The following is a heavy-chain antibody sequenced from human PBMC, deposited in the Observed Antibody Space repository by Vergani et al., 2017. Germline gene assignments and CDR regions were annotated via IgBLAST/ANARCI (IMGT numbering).Heavy chain of an antibody. J-gene: IGHJ4*02. V-gene: IGHV4-59*08. CDR2: IYYSGST. CDR3: ARLVRGVIIDY. CDR1: GGSISSYY. D-gene: IGHD3-10*01. Sequence: QVQLQESGPGLVKPSETLSLTCTVSGGSISSYYWSWIRQPPGKGLEWIGYIYYSGSTNDNPSLKSRVTISVDTSKNQFSLKLSSVTAADTAVYYCARLVRGVIIDYWGQGTLVTVSS.